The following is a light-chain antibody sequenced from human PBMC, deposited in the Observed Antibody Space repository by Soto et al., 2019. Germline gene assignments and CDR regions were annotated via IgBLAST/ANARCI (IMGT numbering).Light chain of an antibody. Sequence: EIVLTQSPGTLSLSPGQRATLSCRASQSLSSSYLAWYQQKPGQAPRLLIYGASSRATGIPDRFSGSGSGTDFTLTISRLEPEDFAVYYCQQYDGSPTWTFGQGTKVEIK. V-gene: IGKV3-20*01. J-gene: IGKJ1*01. CDR3: QQYDGSPTWT. CDR1: QSLSSSY. CDR2: GAS.